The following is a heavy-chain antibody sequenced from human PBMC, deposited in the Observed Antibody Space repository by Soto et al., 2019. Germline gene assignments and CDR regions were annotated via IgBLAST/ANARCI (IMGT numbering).Heavy chain of an antibody. D-gene: IGHD1-20*01. Sequence: QVQLQQWGAGLLKPSETLSLTCAVYGGSFSGYYWRWIRQPPGKGLEWIGEINHSGSTNYNPSLXCPVTISIDTSXTXFXXKLSSVTAADTAVYYCARSNREGITGTTWLYYFDYWGQGTLVTVSS. CDR2: INHSGST. CDR3: ARSNREGITGTTWLYYFDY. V-gene: IGHV4-34*01. J-gene: IGHJ4*02. CDR1: GGSFSGYY.